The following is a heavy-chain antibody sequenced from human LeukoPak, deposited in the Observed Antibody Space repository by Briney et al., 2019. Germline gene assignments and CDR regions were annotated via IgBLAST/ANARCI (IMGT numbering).Heavy chain of an antibody. CDR3: ARGPRDDAFDI. V-gene: IGHV3-13*01. CDR1: GFTFSSYD. J-gene: IGHJ3*02. D-gene: IGHD5-24*01. Sequence: SGGSLRLSCAASGFTFSSYDMHWVRQATGKGLEWVSAIGTAGDTYYPGSVKGRFTISRENAKNSLYLQMNSLRAGDTAVYYCARGPRDDAFDIWGQGTMVTVSS. CDR2: IGTAGDT.